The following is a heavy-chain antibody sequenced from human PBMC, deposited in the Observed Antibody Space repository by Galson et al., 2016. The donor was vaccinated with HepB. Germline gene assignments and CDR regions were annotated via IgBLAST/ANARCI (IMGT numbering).Heavy chain of an antibody. CDR2: IYHSGST. V-gene: IGHV4-4*02. J-gene: IGHJ6*04. Sequence: SETLSLTCAVSGASISSPNWWSWVRQPTGKGLEWIGEIYHSGSTNYYPSLKSRVTISVDKSKNQFSLKLNSVTVADTAVYYCARGGSKDGMDVWGEGTTVTVSS. CDR1: GASISSPNW. D-gene: IGHD3-16*01. CDR3: ARGGSKDGMDV.